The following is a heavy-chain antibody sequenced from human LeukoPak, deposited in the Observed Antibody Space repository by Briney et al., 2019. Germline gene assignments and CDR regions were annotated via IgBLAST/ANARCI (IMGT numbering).Heavy chain of an antibody. J-gene: IGHJ4*02. CDR2: INSDGRST. V-gene: IGHV3-74*01. CDR1: GFTFSSYW. Sequence: GGSLRLSWAVSGFTFSSYWMHWVRQAAGKWLGWVSRINSDGRSTNYADSVKGRFNFSRDNAKKTLYLKMNCLRAEDTAVFYCARGRLGGFFDYWGQGTLVTVSS. D-gene: IGHD3-16*01. CDR3: ARGRLGGFFDY.